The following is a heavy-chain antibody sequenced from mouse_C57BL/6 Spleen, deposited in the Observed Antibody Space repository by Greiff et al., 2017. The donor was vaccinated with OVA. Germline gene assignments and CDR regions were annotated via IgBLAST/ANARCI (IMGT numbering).Heavy chain of an antibody. V-gene: IGHV5-9-1*02. Sequence: EVKLVESGEGLVKPGGSLKLSCAASGFTFSSSAMSWVRQTPEKRLEWVAYISSGGDYIYYADTVKGRFTISRDNARNTLYLQMSSLKSEDTAMYYCTRDYDSSLFDYWGQGTTLTVSS. J-gene: IGHJ2*01. CDR1: GFTFSSSA. D-gene: IGHD2-3*01. CDR3: TRDYDSSLFDY. CDR2: ISSGGDYI.